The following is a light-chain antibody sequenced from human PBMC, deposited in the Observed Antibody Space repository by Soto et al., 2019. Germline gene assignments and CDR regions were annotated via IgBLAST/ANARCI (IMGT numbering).Light chain of an antibody. V-gene: IGLV2-14*01. Sequence: QSALTQPASVSGSPGQSITISCTGTSSDVGGFNFVSWYQQHPGKAPQLIMYDVSNRPSGVSNRLSGSKSGNTASLTISGLQAEDEADYYCSSYRSSSTLGVFGTGTKLTVL. CDR1: SSDVGGFNF. CDR3: SSYRSSSTLGV. CDR2: DVS. J-gene: IGLJ1*01.